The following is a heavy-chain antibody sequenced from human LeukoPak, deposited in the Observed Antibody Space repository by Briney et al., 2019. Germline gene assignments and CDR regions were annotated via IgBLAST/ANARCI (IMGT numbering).Heavy chain of an antibody. D-gene: IGHD3-10*01. J-gene: IGHJ3*02. CDR3: AKDRPPHGSGSYYAFDI. V-gene: IGHV3-7*01. Sequence: GGSLRLSCAASGFTFSSYWMSWVRQAPGKGLEWVANIKQDGSEKYYVDSVKGRFTISRDNAKNSLYLQMNSLRAEDTAVYYCAKDRPPHGSGSYYAFDIWGQGTKVTVSS. CDR2: IKQDGSEK. CDR1: GFTFSSYW.